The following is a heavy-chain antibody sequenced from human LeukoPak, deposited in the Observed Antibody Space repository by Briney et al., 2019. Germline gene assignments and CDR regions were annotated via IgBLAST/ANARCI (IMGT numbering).Heavy chain of an antibody. V-gene: IGHV3-7*05. CDR2: IKQDGSEK. J-gene: IGHJ5*02. CDR3: ARSSIAARGWFDP. CDR1: GFTFSSYW. D-gene: IGHD6-6*01. Sequence: PGGSLRLSCAASGFTFSSYWMSWVRQAPGKGLEWVANIKQDGSEKYYVDSVKGRFTISRDNAKNSLYLQMNSLRAEDTAVYYCARSSIAARGWFDPWGQGNLVTVSS.